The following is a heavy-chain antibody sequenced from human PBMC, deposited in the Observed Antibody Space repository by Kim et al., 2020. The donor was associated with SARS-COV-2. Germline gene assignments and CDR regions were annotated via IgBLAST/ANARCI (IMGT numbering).Heavy chain of an antibody. D-gene: IGHD1-20*01. V-gene: IGHV3-7*01. Sequence: DSVKGRFTSSRDNAKNSLYLQMNSLRAEDTAVYYCAREKLPITGTGYFDYWGQGTLVTVSS. J-gene: IGHJ4*02. CDR3: AREKLPITGTGYFDY.